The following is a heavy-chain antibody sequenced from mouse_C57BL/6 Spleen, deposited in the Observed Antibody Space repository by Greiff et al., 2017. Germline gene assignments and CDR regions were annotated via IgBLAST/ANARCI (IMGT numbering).Heavy chain of an antibody. D-gene: IGHD1-1*01. CDR3: ARGLYYYGSFYFDY. Sequence: QVQLQQPGAELVMPGASVKLSCKASGYTFTSYWMHWVKQRPGQGLEWIGEIDPSDSYTNYNQKFKGKSTLTVDKSSSTAYMQLSSLTSEDSAVYYCARGLYYYGSFYFDYGGQGTTLTVSS. CDR2: IDPSDSYT. CDR1: GYTFTSYW. J-gene: IGHJ2*01. V-gene: IGHV1-69*01.